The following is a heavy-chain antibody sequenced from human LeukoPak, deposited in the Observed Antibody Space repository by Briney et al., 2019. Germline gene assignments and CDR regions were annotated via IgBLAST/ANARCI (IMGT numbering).Heavy chain of an antibody. D-gene: IGHD3-22*01. CDR3: ARLRRNGDSGGFYYYYDY. CDR1: GFTFTSFS. CDR2: INTVATYI. J-gene: IGHJ4*02. V-gene: IGHV3-21*01. Sequence: PGGSLRLSCAASGFTFTSFSFNWVRQVPGKGLEWVSSINTVATYIYYADSVRGRFTISRDNAKSSVYLQMDSLRAEDTGVYYCARLRRNGDSGGFYYYYDYWGQGTLVTVSS.